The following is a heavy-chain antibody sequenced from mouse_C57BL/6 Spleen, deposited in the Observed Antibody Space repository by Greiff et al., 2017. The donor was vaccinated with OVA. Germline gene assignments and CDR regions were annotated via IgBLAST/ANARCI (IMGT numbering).Heavy chain of an antibody. Sequence: VQLQQSGPGLVQPSQSLSITCTVSGFSLTSYGVHWVRQSPGKGLEWLGVIWSGGSTAYNAAFISRLSISKDNSKSQVFFKMNSLQADDTAIYYCGRPGSSYAMDYWGQGTSVTVSS. J-gene: IGHJ4*01. D-gene: IGHD1-1*01. CDR3: GRPGSSYAMDY. CDR2: IWSGGST. V-gene: IGHV2-2*01. CDR1: GFSLTSYG.